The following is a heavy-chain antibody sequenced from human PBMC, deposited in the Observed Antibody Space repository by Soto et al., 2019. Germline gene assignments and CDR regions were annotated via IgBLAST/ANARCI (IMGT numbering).Heavy chain of an antibody. CDR2: ITSSGDKT. CDR1: GFSLNNFA. CDR3: ARDCASTSCSVWRD. D-gene: IGHD2-2*01. Sequence: EVQLLESGGDLVQPGGSLRLFCAASGFSLNNFAMAWVRQAPGKGLEWVSTITSSGDKTSYADSVKGRFIISRDNSKNMLYLQMNSLRVEDTALYYCARDCASTSCSVWRDWGQGTLVTVSS. J-gene: IGHJ4*02. V-gene: IGHV3-23*01.